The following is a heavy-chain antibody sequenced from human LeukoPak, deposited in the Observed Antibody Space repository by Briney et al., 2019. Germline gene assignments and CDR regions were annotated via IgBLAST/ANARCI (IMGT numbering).Heavy chain of an antibody. V-gene: IGHV4-59*05. Sequence: TSETLSLTCTVSGGSISSYYWSWIRQPAGKGLEWIGSIYYSGSTYYNQSLKSRVTISVDTSKNQFSLNLSSVTAAVTAVYYCARGRYYTVVTQFDYWGQGTLVTVSS. D-gene: IGHD4-23*01. CDR2: IYYSGST. J-gene: IGHJ4*02. CDR3: ARGRYYTVVTQFDY. CDR1: GGSISSYY.